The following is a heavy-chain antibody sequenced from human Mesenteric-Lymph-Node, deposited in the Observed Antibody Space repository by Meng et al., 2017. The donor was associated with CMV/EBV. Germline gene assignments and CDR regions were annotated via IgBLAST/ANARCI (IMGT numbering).Heavy chain of an antibody. V-gene: IGHV2-5*01. CDR1: GFSLSTSGVG. CDR3: AHGILTGYYPEVSEVAFDI. D-gene: IGHD3-9*01. J-gene: IGHJ3*02. CDR2: IYWNDDK. Sequence: SGPTLVNPTQTLTLTCTFSGFSLSTSGVGVGWIRQPPGKALEWLALIYWNDDKRYSPSLKSRLTITKDTSKNQVVLTMTNMDPVDTATYYCAHGILTGYYPEVSEVAFDIWGQGTMVTVSS.